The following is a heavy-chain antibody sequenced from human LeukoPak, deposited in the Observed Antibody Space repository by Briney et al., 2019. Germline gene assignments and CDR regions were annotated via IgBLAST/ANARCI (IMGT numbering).Heavy chain of an antibody. CDR2: INTYTRNP. CDR1: GYTFTTYV. CDR3: ARQVGTASSHDFGH. J-gene: IGHJ4*01. Sequence: ASVKVSCKGSGYTFTTYVLNWVRQAPGQGFEWMGFINTYTRNPTYAQGFTGRFVFSLDTSVSTAYLQISNLKAEDTAVYYCARQVGTASSHDFGHWGHGTLVTVSS. V-gene: IGHV7-4-1*02. D-gene: IGHD2-21*02.